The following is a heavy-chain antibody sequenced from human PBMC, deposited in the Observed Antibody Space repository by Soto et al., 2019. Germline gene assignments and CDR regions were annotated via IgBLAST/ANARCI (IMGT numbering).Heavy chain of an antibody. Sequence: QVQLVQSGAEVKKPGASVKDSCKASGYTFTSYYMHWVRQAPGQGLEWMGIINPSGGSTSYAQKCQGRVTMTRDTSTSTVYMELSSLRSEDTAVYYCAREGGYDYLDYWGQGTLVTVSS. J-gene: IGHJ4*02. V-gene: IGHV1-46*01. CDR3: AREGGYDYLDY. CDR2: INPSGGST. CDR1: GYTFTSYY. D-gene: IGHD6-13*01.